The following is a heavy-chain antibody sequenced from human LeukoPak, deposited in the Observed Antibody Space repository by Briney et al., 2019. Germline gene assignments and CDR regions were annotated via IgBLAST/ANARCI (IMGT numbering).Heavy chain of an antibody. CDR2: IYHSGNT. J-gene: IGHJ4*02. Sequence: SETLSLTCTVSGYSISSYYYWGWIRQPPGKGLEWIGSIYHSGNTHYNPSLKSRLTMSVDTSKNQFSLKLSSVTAADTAVYYCARLKATVSIHAYFDSWGQGTLVTVSS. CDR1: GYSISSYYY. V-gene: IGHV4-38-2*02. D-gene: IGHD4-17*01. CDR3: ARLKATVSIHAYFDS.